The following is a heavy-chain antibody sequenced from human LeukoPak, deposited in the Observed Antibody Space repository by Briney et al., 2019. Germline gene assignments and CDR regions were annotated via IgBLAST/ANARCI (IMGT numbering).Heavy chain of an antibody. CDR1: GGSISSYY. CDR2: IYYSGST. D-gene: IGHD1-1*01. J-gene: IGHJ3*02. V-gene: IGHV4-59*01. Sequence: SETLSLTCTVSGGSISSYYWSWIRQPPGKGLEWIGYIYYSGSTNYNPSLRSRVTISVDTSKNQFSLKLSSVTAADTAVYYCARGYAGAFDIWGQGTMVTVSS. CDR3: ARGYAGAFDI.